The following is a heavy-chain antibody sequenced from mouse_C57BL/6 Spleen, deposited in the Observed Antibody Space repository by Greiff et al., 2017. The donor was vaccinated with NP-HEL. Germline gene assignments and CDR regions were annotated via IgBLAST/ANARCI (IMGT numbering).Heavy chain of an antibody. Sequence: QQPGAELVMPGASVKLSCKASGYTFTSYWMHWVKQRPGQGLEWIGEIDPSDSYTNYNQKFKGKSTLTVDKSSSTAYMQLSSLTSEDSAVYYCARRGDDYHYFDYWGQGTTLTVSS. CDR3: ARRGDDYHYFDY. J-gene: IGHJ2*01. D-gene: IGHD2-4*01. CDR2: IDPSDSYT. V-gene: IGHV1-69*01. CDR1: GYTFTSYW.